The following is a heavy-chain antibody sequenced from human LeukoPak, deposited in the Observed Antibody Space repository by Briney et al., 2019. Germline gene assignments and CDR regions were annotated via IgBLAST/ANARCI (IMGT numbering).Heavy chain of an antibody. CDR1: GFTFSSYA. V-gene: IGHV3-30-3*01. J-gene: IGHJ4*02. CDR2: ISYDGSNK. CDR3: ARENLYDYVWGSYGHYFDY. Sequence: GRSLRLSCAASGFTFSSYAMHWVRQAPGKGLEWVAVISYDGSNKYYADSVKGRFTISRDNSKNTLYLQMNSLRAEDTAVYYCARENLYDYVWGSYGHYFDYWGQGTLVTVSS. D-gene: IGHD3-16*01.